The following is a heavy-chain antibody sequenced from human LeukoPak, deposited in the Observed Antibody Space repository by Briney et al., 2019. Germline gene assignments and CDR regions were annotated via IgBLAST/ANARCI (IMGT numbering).Heavy chain of an antibody. CDR1: GGSFSGYY. J-gene: IGHJ6*02. V-gene: IGHV4-34*01. CDR2: INHSGST. CDR3: ARGGSNYVAYYYYYGMDV. D-gene: IGHD4-11*01. Sequence: SETLSLTCAVYGGSFSGYYWSWIRQPPGKGLEWIGEINHSGSTNYNPSLKSRVTISVDTSKNQFSLKLSSVTAADTAVYYCARGGSNYVAYYYYYGMDVWGQGTTVIVSS.